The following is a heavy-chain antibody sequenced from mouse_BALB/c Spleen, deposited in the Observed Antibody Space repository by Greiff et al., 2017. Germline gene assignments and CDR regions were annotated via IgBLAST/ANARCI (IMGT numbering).Heavy chain of an antibody. D-gene: IGHD1-1*01. CDR1: GYTFTSYW. J-gene: IGHJ2*01. V-gene: IGHV1-5*01. CDR3: TRGKNYYGSSYGFDY. CDR2: IYPGNSDT. Sequence: VQLKQSGTVLARPGASVKMSCKASGYTFTSYWMHWVKQRPGQGLEWIGAIYPGNSDTSYNQKFKGKAKLTAVTSTSTAYMELSSLTNEDSAVYYCTRGKNYYGSSYGFDYWGQGTTLTVSS.